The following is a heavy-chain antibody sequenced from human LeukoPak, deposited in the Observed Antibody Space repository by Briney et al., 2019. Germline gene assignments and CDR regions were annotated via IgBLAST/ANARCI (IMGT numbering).Heavy chain of an antibody. CDR3: ARGGLISLANTPLGAFDL. Sequence: SETLSLTCTVSGGSISSSSYYWGWIRQPPGKGLEWIGSIYYSGSTYYNPSLKSRVTISVDTSKNQFSLHLNSVTPEDTALYYCARGGLISLANTPLGAFDLWGQGTMVSVSS. J-gene: IGHJ3*01. CDR2: IYYSGST. V-gene: IGHV4-39*01. D-gene: IGHD3/OR15-3a*01. CDR1: GGSISSSSYY.